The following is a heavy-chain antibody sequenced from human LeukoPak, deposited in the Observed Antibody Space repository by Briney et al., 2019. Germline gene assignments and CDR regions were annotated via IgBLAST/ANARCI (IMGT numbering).Heavy chain of an antibody. CDR3: ARGRTYYYDSSGPYYFDY. V-gene: IGHV6-1*01. CDR1: GDSVSSNSAA. J-gene: IGHJ4*02. Sequence: SQTLSLTCAISGDSVSSNSAAWNWIRQSPSRGLEGLGRTYYRSKWYNDYAVSVKSRITINPDTSKNQFSLQLNSVTPEDTAVYYCARGRTYYYDSSGPYYFDYWGQGTLVTVSS. CDR2: TYYRSKWYN. D-gene: IGHD3-22*01.